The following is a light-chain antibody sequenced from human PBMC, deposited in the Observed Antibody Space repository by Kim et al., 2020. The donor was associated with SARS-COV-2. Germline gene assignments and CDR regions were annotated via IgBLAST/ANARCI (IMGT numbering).Light chain of an antibody. CDR3: MQGTHWPRYT. V-gene: IGKV2-30*02. CDR1: QSRLHRDGKTY. CDR2: RVS. J-gene: IGKJ2*01. Sequence: PASASGRSDQSRLHRDGKTYLTWFHQRPGQSPRPLIYRVSNRDSGVPDRFSGSGSGTDFTLKIRRVEAEDVGVYYCMQGTHWPRYTFGQGTKLEI.